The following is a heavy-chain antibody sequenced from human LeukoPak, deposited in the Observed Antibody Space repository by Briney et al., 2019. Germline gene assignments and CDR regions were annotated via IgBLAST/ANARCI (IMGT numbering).Heavy chain of an antibody. Sequence: GGSLRLSCAASGFTFSSYWMHWVRQAPGKGLVWVLRINSDGSSTSYADSVKGRFTISRDNAKNTLYLQMNSLRAEDTAVYYCARGPVGDYWGQGTLVTVSS. V-gene: IGHV3-74*01. CDR1: GFTFSSYW. CDR3: ARGPVGDY. CDR2: INSDGSST. D-gene: IGHD2-15*01. J-gene: IGHJ4*02.